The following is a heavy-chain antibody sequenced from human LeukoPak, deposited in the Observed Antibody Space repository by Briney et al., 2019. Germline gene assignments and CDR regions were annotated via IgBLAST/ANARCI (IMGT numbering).Heavy chain of an antibody. Sequence: GGSLRLSCAASGFTFSSYAMHWVRQAPGKGLEWVAVISYGGSNKYYADSVKGRFTISRDNSKNTLYLQMNSLRAEDTAVYYCARDEAAAGTVDYWGQGTLVTVSS. CDR3: ARDEAAAGTVDY. D-gene: IGHD6-13*01. V-gene: IGHV3-30*04. J-gene: IGHJ4*02. CDR2: ISYGGSNK. CDR1: GFTFSSYA.